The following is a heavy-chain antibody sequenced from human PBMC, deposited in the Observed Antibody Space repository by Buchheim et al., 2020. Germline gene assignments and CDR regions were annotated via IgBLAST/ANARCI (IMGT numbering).Heavy chain of an antibody. CDR1: GGTFNSQT. CDR3: ATNVKKWGSPIDV. D-gene: IGHD1-26*01. V-gene: IGHV1-69*02. CDR2: ISLALGIT. J-gene: IGHJ5*02. Sequence: QVQLVQSGAAVKKPGSTVTVSCKASGGTFNSQTFNWVRQAPGQGPEWMGRISLALGITNYIPKFQGRLTMTADKSTSTAFLELRRLRSEDTAMYFCATNVKKWGSPIDVWGRGT.